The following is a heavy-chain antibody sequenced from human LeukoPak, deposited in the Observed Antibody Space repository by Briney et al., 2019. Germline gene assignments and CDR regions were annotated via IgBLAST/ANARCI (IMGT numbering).Heavy chain of an antibody. CDR3: AKAGLDYEYYFDY. J-gene: IGHJ4*02. V-gene: IGHV3-23*01. Sequence: GGSLRLSCAASGFTFSSYAMSWVRQAPGKGLEWVSAISGSGGSTYYADSVKGQFTISRDNSKNTLYLQMNSLRAEDTAVYYCAKAGLDYEYYFDYWGQGTLVTVSS. D-gene: IGHD4-17*01. CDR2: ISGSGGST. CDR1: GFTFSSYA.